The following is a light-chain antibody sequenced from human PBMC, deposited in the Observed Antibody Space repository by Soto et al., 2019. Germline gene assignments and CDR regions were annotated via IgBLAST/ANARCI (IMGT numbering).Light chain of an antibody. V-gene: IGKV3-20*01. CDR1: QTVRNNY. CDR3: QQFSSYPLT. CDR2: DAS. J-gene: IGKJ4*01. Sequence: LLNQSPGTLSLSPGERATLSCRASQTVRNNYLAWYQQKPGQAPRLLIYDASSRATGIPDRFSGGGSGTDFTLTISRLEPEDFAVYYCQQFSSYPLTFGGGTMV.